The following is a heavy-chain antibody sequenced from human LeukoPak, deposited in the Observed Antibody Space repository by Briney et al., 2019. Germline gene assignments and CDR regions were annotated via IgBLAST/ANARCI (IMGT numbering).Heavy chain of an antibody. Sequence: NPGGSLRLSCAASEFTFNSYAVSWVRQAPGKGLEWVSSISSSSSYIYYADSVKGRFTISRDNAKNSLYLQMNSLRAEDTAVYYCASLSDYYGSGSTDYWGQGTLVTVSS. D-gene: IGHD3-10*01. V-gene: IGHV3-21*01. CDR1: EFTFNSYA. J-gene: IGHJ4*02. CDR3: ASLSDYYGSGSTDY. CDR2: ISSSSSYI.